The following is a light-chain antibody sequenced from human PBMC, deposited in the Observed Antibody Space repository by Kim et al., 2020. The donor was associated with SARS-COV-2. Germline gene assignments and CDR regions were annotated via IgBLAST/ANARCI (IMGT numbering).Light chain of an antibody. CDR1: TGAVTSGYY. Sequence: GGTVPLTCASSTGAVTSGYYPNWFQQKPGPAPRALIYSTSNKPSWTPARFSGSLLGGKAALTLSGVQPEDEAEYYCLLYYGDAPWVFGGGTQLTVL. CDR2: STS. V-gene: IGLV7-43*01. CDR3: LLYYGDAPWV. J-gene: IGLJ3*02.